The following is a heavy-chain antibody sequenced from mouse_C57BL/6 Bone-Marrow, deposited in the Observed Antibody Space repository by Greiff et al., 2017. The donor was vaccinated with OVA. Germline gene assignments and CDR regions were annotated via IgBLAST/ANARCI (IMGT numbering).Heavy chain of an antibody. CDR3: AREERFMRGYFDV. V-gene: IGHV3-6*01. D-gene: IGHD1-1*01. CDR2: ISYDGSN. CDR1: GYSITSGYY. Sequence: EVKLQESGPGLVKPSQSLSLTCSVTGYSITSGYYWNWIRQFPGNKLEWMGYISYDGSNNYNPSLKNRISITRDTSKNQFFLKLNSVTTEDTATYYCAREERFMRGYFDVWGTGTTVTVSS. J-gene: IGHJ1*03.